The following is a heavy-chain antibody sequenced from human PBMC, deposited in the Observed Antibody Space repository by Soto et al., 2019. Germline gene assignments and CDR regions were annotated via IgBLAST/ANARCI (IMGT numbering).Heavy chain of an antibody. CDR1: GDSISSGYHY. V-gene: IGHV4-31*03. CDR2: IYYSGST. Sequence: QVQLQESGPGLVKPSETLSLTCTVSGDSISSGYHYWSWIRQHPGKGLEWIGYIYYSGSTYYNPSLKSRATISHDTSNNQFSLKLSSVTAADTAVYYCARVSGRYSSWYYYYTMDVWGQGTTVTVSS. J-gene: IGHJ6*02. D-gene: IGHD1-26*01. CDR3: ARVSGRYSSWYYYYTMDV.